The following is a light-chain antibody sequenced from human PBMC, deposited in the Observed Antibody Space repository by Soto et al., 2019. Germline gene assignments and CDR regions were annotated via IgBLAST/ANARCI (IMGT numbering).Light chain of an antibody. CDR1: QSVSSNY. V-gene: IGKV3-20*01. CDR2: GAS. J-gene: IGKJ1*01. CDR3: QQYGSLSWT. Sequence: DIVLTPSPGTLSLSPGERATLSCRASQSVSSNYLAWYQQKPGQAPRLLIYGASTRATGVPDRFSGSGSGTDFTLTISRLEPEDFAVYHCQQYGSLSWTFGQGTKVDI.